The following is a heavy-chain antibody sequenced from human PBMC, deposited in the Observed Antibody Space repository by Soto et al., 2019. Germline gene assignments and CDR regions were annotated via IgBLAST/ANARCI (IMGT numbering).Heavy chain of an antibody. CDR1: GFTFSSYG. J-gene: IGHJ3*02. CDR3: AKEMNRGYCSSTSCYPLQDAFDI. V-gene: IGHV3-30*18. D-gene: IGHD2-2*01. CDR2: ISYDGSNK. Sequence: QVQLVESGGGVVQPGRSLRLSCAASGFTFSSYGMHWVRQAPGKGLEWVAVISYDGSNKYYADSVKGRFTISRDNSKNTLYLQMNSLRAEDTAVYYCAKEMNRGYCSSTSCYPLQDAFDIWGQGTMVTVSS.